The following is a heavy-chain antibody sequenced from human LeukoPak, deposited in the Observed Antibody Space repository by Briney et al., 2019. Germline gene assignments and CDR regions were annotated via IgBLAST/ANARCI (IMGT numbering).Heavy chain of an antibody. CDR2: IIPIFGTA. J-gene: IGHJ4*01. CDR3: ARSDYGDYNFDY. V-gene: IGHV1-69*05. D-gene: IGHD4-17*01. Sequence: SSVKVSCKASGGTFSSYAISWVRQAPGQGLEWMGGIIPIFGTANYAQKFQGRVTITTDESTSTAYMELSSLRSEDTAVYYCARSDYGDYNFDYWGHGTLVTVSS. CDR1: GGTFSSYA.